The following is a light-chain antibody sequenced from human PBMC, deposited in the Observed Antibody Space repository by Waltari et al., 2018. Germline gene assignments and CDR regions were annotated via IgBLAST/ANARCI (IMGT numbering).Light chain of an antibody. CDR2: DAS. Sequence: EIVLTQSPATLSLSPGERATLSCRASQSVSSYLAWYQQKPGQAPRLLIYDASNRATGIPARFSGSGSGTDFTLTISGLEPEDFAVYYCQQRSNWPRVFLTFGGGTKVEIK. CDR1: QSVSSY. J-gene: IGKJ4*01. CDR3: QQRSNWPRVFLT. V-gene: IGKV3-11*01.